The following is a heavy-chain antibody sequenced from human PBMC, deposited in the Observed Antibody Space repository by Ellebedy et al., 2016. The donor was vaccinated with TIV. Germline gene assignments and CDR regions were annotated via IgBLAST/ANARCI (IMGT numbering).Heavy chain of an antibody. J-gene: IGHJ4*02. CDR1: GFAFSACW. D-gene: IGHD5-12*01. V-gene: IGHV3-7*01. CDR2: INQGGSEK. CDR3: ATHSGYAD. Sequence: PGGSLRLSCTASGFAFSACWMTWVRQAPGKRLEWVASINQGGSEKIYVDSVRGRFTISRDNAKKSLYLQMNSLTDDDTAVYYCATHSGYADWGQGTPVTVS.